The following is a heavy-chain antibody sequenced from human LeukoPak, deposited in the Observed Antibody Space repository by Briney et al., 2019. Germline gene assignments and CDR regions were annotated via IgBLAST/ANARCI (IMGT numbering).Heavy chain of an antibody. D-gene: IGHD3-22*01. CDR1: GFTLSCCG. Sequence: HSGRSLRLSRAASGFTLSCCGMHWVRQAPGKGLEWVAVIWYDGSNQHYADSVKGRFTISRDDSKNTLYLQMNSLRVEDTAVYYCASAAGSLGDYDSTGYLHYWGQGTLVTVSS. V-gene: IGHV3-33*01. J-gene: IGHJ4*02. CDR2: IWYDGSNQ. CDR3: ASAAGSLGDYDSTGYLHY.